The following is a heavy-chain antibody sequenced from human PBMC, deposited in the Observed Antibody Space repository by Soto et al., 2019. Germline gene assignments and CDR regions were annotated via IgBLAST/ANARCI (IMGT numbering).Heavy chain of an antibody. CDR3: ARLNGYSYGYYYYYGMDV. V-gene: IGHV4-34*01. J-gene: IGHJ6*02. CDR1: GGSFSGYD. CDR2: INHRGST. Sequence: SETLSVTCAVYGGSFSGYDWRWSRQPPGKGLEWIGEINHRGSTNYNPSLKSRVTISVDTSKKQFSLTPSSLTAADTAVYYCARLNGYSYGYYYYYGMDVWGQGTTVTVS. D-gene: IGHD5-18*01.